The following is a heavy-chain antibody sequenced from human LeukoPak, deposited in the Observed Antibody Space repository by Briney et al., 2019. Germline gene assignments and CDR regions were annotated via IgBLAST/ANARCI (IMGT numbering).Heavy chain of an antibody. D-gene: IGHD3-22*01. CDR3: VALGDSSGYYVY. V-gene: IGHV3-23*01. CDR2: ISGSSGNT. J-gene: IGHJ4*02. Sequence: PGGSLRLSCAASGFTFSSYGMHWVRQAPGNPGKGLEWVSAISGSSGNTYYADSVKGRFTISRDNSKNTLYLQMNSLRAEDTAVYYCVALGDSSGYYVYWGQGTLVIVSS. CDR1: GFTFSSYG.